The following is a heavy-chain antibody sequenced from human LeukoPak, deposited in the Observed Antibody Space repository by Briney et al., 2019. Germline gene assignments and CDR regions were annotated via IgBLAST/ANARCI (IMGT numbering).Heavy chain of an antibody. CDR2: INHSGST. CDR3: ARGVVMGAFDI. D-gene: IGHD4-23*01. J-gene: IGHJ3*02. V-gene: IGHV4-34*01. Sequence: SETLSLTCAVYGGSFSGYYWSWIRQPPGKGLEWIGEINHSGSTNYNPSLKSRVTISVDTSKNQFSLKLSSVTAADTAVYYCARGVVMGAFDIWGQGTMVTVSS. CDR1: GGSFSGYY.